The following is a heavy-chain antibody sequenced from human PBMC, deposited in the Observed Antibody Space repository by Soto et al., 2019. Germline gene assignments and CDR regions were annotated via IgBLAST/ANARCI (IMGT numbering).Heavy chain of an antibody. Sequence: GASVKVSCKASGYTFTSYGISWVRQAPGQGLEWMGWISAYNGNTNYAQKLQGRVTMTTDTSTSTAYMELRSLRSDDTAVYYCARDIMRDDYGDADPFDIWGQGTMVTVSS. D-gene: IGHD4-17*01. CDR3: ARDIMRDDYGDADPFDI. V-gene: IGHV1-18*01. CDR1: GYTFTSYG. J-gene: IGHJ3*02. CDR2: ISAYNGNT.